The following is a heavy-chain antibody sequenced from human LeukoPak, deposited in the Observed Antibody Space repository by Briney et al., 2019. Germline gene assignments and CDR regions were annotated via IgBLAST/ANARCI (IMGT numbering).Heavy chain of an antibody. V-gene: IGHV1-8*03. CDR2: MNPNSGNT. D-gene: IGHD6-13*01. CDR3: ARGPHSSSWRFDY. Sequence: ASVKVSCKASGYTFTSYGINWVRQATGQGLEWMGWMNPNSGNTGYAQKFQGRVTITRNTSISTAYMELSSLRSEDTAVYYCARGPHSSSWRFDYRGQGTLVTVSS. J-gene: IGHJ4*02. CDR1: GYTFTSYG.